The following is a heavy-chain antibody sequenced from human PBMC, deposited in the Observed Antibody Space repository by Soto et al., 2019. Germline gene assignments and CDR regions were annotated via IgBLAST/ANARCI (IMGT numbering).Heavy chain of an antibody. CDR3: ASEYYYDSSRVR. D-gene: IGHD3-22*01. CDR1: GGSISSGGYY. V-gene: IGHV4-31*03. Sequence: KASETLSLTCTVSGGSISSGGYYWSWIRQHPGKGLEWIGYIYYSGSTYYNPSLKSRVTISVDTSKNQFSPKLSSVTAADTAVYYCASEYYYDSSRVRWGQGTLVTVSS. CDR2: IYYSGST. J-gene: IGHJ4*02.